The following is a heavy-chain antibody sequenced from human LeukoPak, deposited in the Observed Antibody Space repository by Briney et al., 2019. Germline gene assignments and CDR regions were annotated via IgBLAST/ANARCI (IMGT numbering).Heavy chain of an antibody. CDR1: GYTFSDYY. CDR2: INPNSGET. Sequence: GASVKVSCKTSGYTFSDYYIHWVRQAPGQGLEWMGWINPNSGETKSAQKFQGRVTMTGDTSISTAYMELRRVTSDDTAVYHCARDRDYSNTERGFDYWGQGTLVTVSS. J-gene: IGHJ4*02. CDR3: ARDRDYSNTERGFDY. D-gene: IGHD4-11*01. V-gene: IGHV1-2*02.